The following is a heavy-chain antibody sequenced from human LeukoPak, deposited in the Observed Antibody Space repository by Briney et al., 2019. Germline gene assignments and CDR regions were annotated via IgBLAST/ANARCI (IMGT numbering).Heavy chain of an antibody. CDR1: GLIVTRDY. V-gene: IGHV3-66*02. CDR3: ASLGY. Sequence: GGSLRLSCVVSGLIVTRDYMSWVRQAPGKGLEWVSAIYSGGSTYYADSVKGRFTISRDNSKNTLYLQMNSLRAADTAVYSCASLGYWGQGTLVTVSS. CDR2: IYSGGST. J-gene: IGHJ4*02.